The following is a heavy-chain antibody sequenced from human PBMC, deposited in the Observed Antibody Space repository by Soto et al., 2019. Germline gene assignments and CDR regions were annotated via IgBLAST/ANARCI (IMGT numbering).Heavy chain of an antibody. CDR2: INGDGSRT. CDR3: VKQAPAGWHFFDT. D-gene: IGHD6-19*01. CDR1: GFTFSTYW. V-gene: IGHV3-74*01. J-gene: IGHJ4*02. Sequence: LRLSCAASGFTFSTYWMHWVRQVPGKGLVWVSRINGDGSRTNYADTVRGRFTISRDNTKNTLYLQMDSLRTEDTAVYYCVKQAPAGWHFFDTWGQGTLVTVSS.